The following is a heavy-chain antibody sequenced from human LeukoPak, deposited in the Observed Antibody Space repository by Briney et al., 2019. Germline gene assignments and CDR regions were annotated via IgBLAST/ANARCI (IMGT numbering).Heavy chain of an antibody. CDR1: GGSISSYY. CDR2: ISYSGST. CDR3: ARRAYHGMDV. J-gene: IGHJ6*02. V-gene: IGHV4-59*08. Sequence: SETLSLTCTVSGGSISSYYWSWIRQPPGKGLEWIGHISYSGSTNYNPSLRSRITKSVDTSKNQFSLKLSSVTAADTAVYYCARRAYHGMDVWGQGTTVTVSS.